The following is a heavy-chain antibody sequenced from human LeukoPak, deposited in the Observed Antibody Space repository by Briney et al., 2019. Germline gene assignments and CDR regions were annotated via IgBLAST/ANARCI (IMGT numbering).Heavy chain of an antibody. J-gene: IGHJ4*02. V-gene: IGHV4-34*01. D-gene: IGHD4-17*01. CDR2: INHSGST. CDR1: GGSFSGYY. CDR3: ARVGANDYGDYS. Sequence: SETLSLTCAVYGGSFSGYYWSWTRQPPGKGLEWIGEINHSGSTNYNPSLKSRVTISVDTSKNQFSLKLSSVTAADTAVYYCARVGANDYGDYSSGQGTLVTVSS.